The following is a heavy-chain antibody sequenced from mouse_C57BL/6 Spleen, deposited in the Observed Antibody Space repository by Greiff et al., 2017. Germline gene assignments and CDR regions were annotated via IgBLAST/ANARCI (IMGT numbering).Heavy chain of an antibody. CDR1: GYTFTDHT. Sequence: QVQLKQSDAELVKPGASVKISCKVSGYTFTDHTIHWMKQRPEQGLEWIGYIYPRDGSTKYNEKFKGKATLTADKSSSTAYMQLISLTSADAAVYFCALYAVYEGFAYWGQGTLGTVSA. CDR2: IYPRDGST. CDR3: ALYAVYEGFAY. J-gene: IGHJ3*01. D-gene: IGHD2-2*01. V-gene: IGHV1-78*01.